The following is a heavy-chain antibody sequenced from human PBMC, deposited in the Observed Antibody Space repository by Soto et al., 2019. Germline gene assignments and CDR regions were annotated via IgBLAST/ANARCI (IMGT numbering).Heavy chain of an antibody. Sequence: EVQLLESGGGLVQPGGSLRLSCAASGFTFSSYAMNWVCQAPGKGLEWVSFITSSGGSTIYADSVKGRFTISRDNSKNTLYLQMNSLRAEDTAVYYCTKGDRNSGHDSWGQGTLVTVSS. CDR3: TKGDRNSGHDS. CDR2: ITSSGGST. CDR1: GFTFSSYA. J-gene: IGHJ4*02. V-gene: IGHV3-23*01. D-gene: IGHD6-19*01.